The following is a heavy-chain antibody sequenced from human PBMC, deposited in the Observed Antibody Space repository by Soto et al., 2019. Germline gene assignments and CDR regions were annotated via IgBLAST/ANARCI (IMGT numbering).Heavy chain of an antibody. CDR3: AKVGSSGWYIGAGEIDY. J-gene: IGHJ4*02. D-gene: IGHD6-19*01. Sequence: GGSLRLSCAASGFTFSSYAMSWVRQAPGKGLEWVSAISGSGGSTYYADSVKGRFTISRDNSKNTLYLQMNSPRAEDTAVYYCAKVGSSGWYIGAGEIDYWGQGTLVTVSS. V-gene: IGHV3-23*01. CDR1: GFTFSSYA. CDR2: ISGSGGST.